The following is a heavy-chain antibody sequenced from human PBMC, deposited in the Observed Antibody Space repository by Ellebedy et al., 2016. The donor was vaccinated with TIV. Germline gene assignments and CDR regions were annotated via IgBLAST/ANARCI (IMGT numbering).Heavy chain of an antibody. CDR2: IIAIFGTA. CDR1: GGTFRSYA. Sequence: ASVKVSCKASGGTFRSYAISWVRQAPGQGLEWMGGIIAIFGTANYAQKFQGRVTMTRVTSTRTVYMELSSLRSEDTALYFCARDLSFDSWGQGTLVTVSS. CDR3: ARDLSFDS. V-gene: IGHV1-69*05. J-gene: IGHJ4*02.